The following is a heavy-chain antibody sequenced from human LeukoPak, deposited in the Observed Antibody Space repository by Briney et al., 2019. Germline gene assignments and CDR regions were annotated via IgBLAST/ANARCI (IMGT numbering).Heavy chain of an antibody. J-gene: IGHJ3*02. CDR3: ARDLDGFGAFDI. D-gene: IGHD3-16*01. Sequence: SETLSLTCTVSGYSISSGYYWGWIRQPPGKGLEWIGSIYHSGSTYYNPSLKSRVIISVDRSKNQFSLNLSSVTAADTAVYYCARDLDGFGAFDIWGQGTMVTVSS. CDR2: IYHSGST. V-gene: IGHV4-38-2*02. CDR1: GYSISSGYY.